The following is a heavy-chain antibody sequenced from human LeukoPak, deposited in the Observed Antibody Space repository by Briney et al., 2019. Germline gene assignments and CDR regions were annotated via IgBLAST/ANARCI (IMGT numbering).Heavy chain of an antibody. J-gene: IGHJ6*03. Sequence: ASVKVSCKASGYTFTDYYMHWVRQAPGQGLEWMGWINPNSGGTNYAQKFQGRVTMTRDTSISTAYMELSRLRSDDTAVYYCARTRILWFGELFNYYYYFMDVWGKGTTVTISS. D-gene: IGHD3-10*01. CDR2: INPNSGGT. V-gene: IGHV1-2*02. CDR1: GYTFTDYY. CDR3: ARTRILWFGELFNYYYYFMDV.